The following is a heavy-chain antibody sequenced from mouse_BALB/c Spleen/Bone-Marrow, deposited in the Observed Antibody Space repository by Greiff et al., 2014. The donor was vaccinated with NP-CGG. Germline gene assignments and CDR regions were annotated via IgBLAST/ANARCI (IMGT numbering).Heavy chain of an antibody. CDR2: IWGGGST. CDR3: AGRSISSALYAMDY. CDR1: GFSLSRYT. V-gene: IGHV2-6-4*01. Sequence: VKLEESGPGLAAPSQSLSITCTVSGFSLSRYTVHWVRQPPGKGLEWLGMIWGGGSTDYNSALKSRLCNIKDNSKSQVFLKMNSLQTNDTAMYYCAGRSISSALYAMDYWGQGTSVTVSS. J-gene: IGHJ4*01.